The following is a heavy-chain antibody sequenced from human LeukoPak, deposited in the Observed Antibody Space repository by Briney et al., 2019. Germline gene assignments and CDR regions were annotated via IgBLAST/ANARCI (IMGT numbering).Heavy chain of an antibody. CDR2: ISPGDSHT. V-gene: IGHV5-51*01. D-gene: IGHD4-23*01. J-gene: IGHJ3*02. Sequence: GESLKISCKGSGSSFTSYWIGWVRQLPGEGLDWMGIISPGDSHTRYSPSFQGLVTISADKSISTAYLQWSSLKASDTAMYYCARPIYGGNSYDAFDIWGQGTMVTVSS. CDR3: ARPIYGGNSYDAFDI. CDR1: GSSFTSYW.